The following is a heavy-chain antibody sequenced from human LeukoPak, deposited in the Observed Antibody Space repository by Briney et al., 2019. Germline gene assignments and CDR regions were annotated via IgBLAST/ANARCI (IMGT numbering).Heavy chain of an antibody. J-gene: IGHJ3*02. CDR2: IKQDGASK. V-gene: IGHV3-7*01. CDR1: GFSFSSYW. D-gene: IGHD2-15*01. Sequence: WGSLRLSCVASGFSFSSYWMSWVRQAPGRGLEFVANIKQDGASKNYVVSVKGRFTISRDNAENSLYLQMSSLRAEDTALYYCARDTGWSSFDIWGQGIMVTVSS. CDR3: ARDTGWSSFDI.